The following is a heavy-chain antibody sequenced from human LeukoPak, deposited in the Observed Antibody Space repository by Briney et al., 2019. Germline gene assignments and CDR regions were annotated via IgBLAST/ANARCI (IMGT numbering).Heavy chain of an antibody. CDR1: GFTFSSYS. J-gene: IGHJ3*02. CDR2: ISSSSSYI. Sequence: PGGSLRLSCAASGFTFSSYSMNWVRQAPGKGLEWVSSISSSSSYIYYADSVKGRFTISRDNAKNSLYLQMYSLRAEDTAVYYCARFSRRAFDIWGQGTMVTVSS. CDR3: ARFSRRAFDI. V-gene: IGHV3-21*01.